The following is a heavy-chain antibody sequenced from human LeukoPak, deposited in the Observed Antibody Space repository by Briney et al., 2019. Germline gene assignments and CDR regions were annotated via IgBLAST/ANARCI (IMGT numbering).Heavy chain of an antibody. J-gene: IGHJ4*02. CDR1: GYTFTGYY. Sequence: ASVKVSCKASGYTFTGYYMHWVRQAPGQGLEWMGWINPNSGGPNYAQKFQGRVTMTRDTSISTAYMELSRLRSDDTAVYYCARDNSRDGYNLLDYWGQGTLVTVSS. CDR2: INPNSGGP. D-gene: IGHD5-24*01. V-gene: IGHV1-2*02. CDR3: ARDNSRDGYNLLDY.